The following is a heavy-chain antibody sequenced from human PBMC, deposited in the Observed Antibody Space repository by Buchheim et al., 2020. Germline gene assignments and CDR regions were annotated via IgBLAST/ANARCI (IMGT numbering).Heavy chain of an antibody. J-gene: IGHJ4*02. CDR1: GGSISSGGYY. Sequence: QVQLQESGPGLVKPSQTLSLTCTVSGGSISSGGYYWNWIRQHPGKGLEWIGYIYDSGSTYSHPSLKSRVTISLDTSKNQFSLELSSVTAADTAVYYCARANYYDSSGYYYFDYWGQGTL. V-gene: IGHV4-31*03. CDR2: IYDSGST. D-gene: IGHD3-22*01. CDR3: ARANYYDSSGYYYFDY.